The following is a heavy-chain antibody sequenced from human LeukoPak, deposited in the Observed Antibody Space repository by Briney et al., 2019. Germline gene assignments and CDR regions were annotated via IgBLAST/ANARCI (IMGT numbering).Heavy chain of an antibody. Sequence: SETLSLTCTVSGGSTSSSSSYWGWIRQPPGKGLEWIGYIYYSGSTYYNPSLRSRVTISVDTSKNQFSLKLSSVTAADTAVYYCARQPYSYGLFSFDYWGQGTLVTVSS. V-gene: IGHV4-61*05. CDR1: GGSTSSSSSY. CDR2: IYYSGST. J-gene: IGHJ4*02. D-gene: IGHD5-18*01. CDR3: ARQPYSYGLFSFDY.